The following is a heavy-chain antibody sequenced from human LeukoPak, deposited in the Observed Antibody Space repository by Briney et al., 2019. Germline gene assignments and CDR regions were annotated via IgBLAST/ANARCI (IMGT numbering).Heavy chain of an antibody. Sequence: SETLSLTCTVNSGTLSGYYWTWIRQSSGKGLEYIGEINQSGDTNYNPSLKSRITISVDASKNQFSLNLGSVTAADTAVYYCARQAPGYTSGWSLWGQGTLVTVSS. V-gene: IGHV4-34*01. D-gene: IGHD6-19*01. CDR1: SGTLSGYY. CDR2: INQSGDT. J-gene: IGHJ4*02. CDR3: ARQAPGYTSGWSL.